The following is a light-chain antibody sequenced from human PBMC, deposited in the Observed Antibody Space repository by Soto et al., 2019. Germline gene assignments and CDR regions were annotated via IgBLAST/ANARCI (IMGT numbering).Light chain of an antibody. V-gene: IGLV1-51*02. J-gene: IGLJ3*02. CDR3: GTWDSSLSSWV. CDR1: SSNIGNNY. CDR2: ENN. Sequence: QSVLTQTPSVSAAPGQKVTISCSGSSSNIGNNYVSWYQQLPGTAPKLLIYENNKRPSGIPDRFSGSKSGTSATLGITGLQTGDEADYYCGTWDSSLSSWVFGGGTKVTVL.